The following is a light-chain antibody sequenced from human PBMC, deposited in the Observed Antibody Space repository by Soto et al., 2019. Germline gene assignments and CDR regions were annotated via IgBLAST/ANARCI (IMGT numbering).Light chain of an antibody. J-gene: IGKJ4*01. CDR3: QQFSNYPRT. V-gene: IGKV3D-20*02. Sequence: ELVLMQSPATMSLSPGERATLSCRASQTVRNNYLAWYQQKPGQAPRLLIYDASSRATGIPDRFSGGGSGTDFTLTISRLEHEDFTVYYCQQFSNYPRTVGGGTKVDSK. CDR2: DAS. CDR1: QTVRNNY.